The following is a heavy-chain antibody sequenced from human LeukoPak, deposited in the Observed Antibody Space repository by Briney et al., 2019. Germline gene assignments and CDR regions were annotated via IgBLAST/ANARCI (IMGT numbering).Heavy chain of an antibody. D-gene: IGHD3-10*01. CDR1: GGSFSGYY. CDR3: ARGGGSGSKDLEY. J-gene: IGHJ4*02. Sequence: SETLSLTCAVYGGSFSGYYWRWIRQHPGKGLESIGEIKHSRSTNYNPSLKSRVTISVDSSKNQFSLKLSSVSAADAAVYYCARGGGSGSKDLEYWGQGTLVTVSS. V-gene: IGHV4-34*01. CDR2: IKHSRST.